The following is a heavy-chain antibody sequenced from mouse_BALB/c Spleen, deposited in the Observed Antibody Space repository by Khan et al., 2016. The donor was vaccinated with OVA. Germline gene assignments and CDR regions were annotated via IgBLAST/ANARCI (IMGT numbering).Heavy chain of an antibody. Sequence: QVQLKQSGPELKKPGETVKISCKASGYTFTDYSMHWVKQAPGKGLKWMGWINTETGEPTYADDFKGRFAFSLETSASTAYLQINNLKNEDTATYFCARDWNDYFDYWGQGTTLTVSS. CDR1: GYTFTDYS. CDR2: INTETGEP. V-gene: IGHV9-2-1*01. J-gene: IGHJ2*01. CDR3: ARDWNDYFDY.